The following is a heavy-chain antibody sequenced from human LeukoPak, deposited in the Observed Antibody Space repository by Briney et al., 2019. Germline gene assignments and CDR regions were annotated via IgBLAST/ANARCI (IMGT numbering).Heavy chain of an antibody. J-gene: IGHJ4*02. V-gene: IGHV3-23*01. CDR2: ISGSGGDT. Sequence: PGGSLRLSCVSSGFTFRSYAIYWVRQAPGKGLEWVSGISGSGGDTLFADSVKGRFTISRDNSKNTVFLQMNSLRAEDTALYYCAKTTAGYSSGRYPGWPIDYWGQGTLVTVSS. CDR1: GFTFRSYA. D-gene: IGHD6-19*01. CDR3: AKTTAGYSSGRYPGWPIDY.